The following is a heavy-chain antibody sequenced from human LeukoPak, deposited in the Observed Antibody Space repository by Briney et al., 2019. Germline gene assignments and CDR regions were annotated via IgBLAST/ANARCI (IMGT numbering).Heavy chain of an antibody. CDR2: IYYSGST. CDR1: GGSISSYY. D-gene: IGHD3-22*01. Sequence: PSETLSLTCTVSGGSISSYYWSWIRQPPGKGLEWIGYIYYSGSTNYNPSLKSRVTISVDTSKNQFSLKLSSVTAADTAVYYCARAWWLLLYFDYWGQGTLVTVSS. CDR3: ARAWWLLLYFDY. V-gene: IGHV4-59*01. J-gene: IGHJ4*02.